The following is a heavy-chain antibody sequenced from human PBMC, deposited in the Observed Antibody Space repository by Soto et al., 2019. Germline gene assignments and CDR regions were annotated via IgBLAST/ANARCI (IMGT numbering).Heavy chain of an antibody. Sequence: PGASLKISCKGSGYSFTSYWIGWVRETRGKGLEWMGIIYPGDSDTRYSPSFHGEVTISADKSISTPYLQWSSLKSSDTAMYYCAIYSGSYLDAFDIWGQGTMVTVSS. CDR2: IYPGDSDT. CDR1: GYSFTSYW. D-gene: IGHD1-26*01. V-gene: IGHV5-51*01. CDR3: AIYSGSYLDAFDI. J-gene: IGHJ3*02.